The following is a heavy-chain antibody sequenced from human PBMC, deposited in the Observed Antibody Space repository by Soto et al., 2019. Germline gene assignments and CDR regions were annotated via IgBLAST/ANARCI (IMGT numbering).Heavy chain of an antibody. J-gene: IGHJ4*02. CDR3: ARGQVEQVTRFDY. Sequence: SVKVSCKASAGTFSSYAISWVRQAPGQGLEWMGGIIPIFGTANYAQKFQGRVTITADESTSTAYMELSSLRSEDTAVYYCARGQVEQVTRFDYWGQGTLVTVSS. D-gene: IGHD1-1*01. V-gene: IGHV1-69*13. CDR1: AGTFSSYA. CDR2: IIPIFGTA.